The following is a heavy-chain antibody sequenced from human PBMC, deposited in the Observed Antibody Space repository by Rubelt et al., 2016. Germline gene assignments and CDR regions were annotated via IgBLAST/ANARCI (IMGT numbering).Heavy chain of an antibody. V-gene: IGHV4-59*12. J-gene: IGHJ5*02. Sequence: QVQLQLSGPGLVKPSETLSLTCTVSGGSISSYYWSWIRQPPGKGLEWIGYIYYSGSTNYNPSLKSRVTISVDTCKNQFSLKLSSVTAADRAVYYCARPHFTQPPPRAHRSSPWR. CDR1: GGSISSYY. CDR3: ARPHFTQPPPRAHRSSP. CDR2: IYYSGST. D-gene: IGHD3-3*02.